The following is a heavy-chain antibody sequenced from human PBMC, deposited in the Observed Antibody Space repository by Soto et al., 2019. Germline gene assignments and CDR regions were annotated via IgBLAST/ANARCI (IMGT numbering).Heavy chain of an antibody. J-gene: IGHJ4*02. V-gene: IGHV1-69*01. CDR1: GGTISSFG. CDR2: IVPIDGSK. CDR3: ARSFTKSRRGGVAFDY. D-gene: IGHD3-3*01. Sequence: QVQLVQSGAEVKKPGSSVKVSCTTSGGTISSFGMNWVRQAPGQGLEGMGGIVPIDGSKKYAEKFQGRVTITADASTSTVYMDLSSLRSEDTAVYYCARSFTKSRRGGVAFDYWGQGTLLTVST.